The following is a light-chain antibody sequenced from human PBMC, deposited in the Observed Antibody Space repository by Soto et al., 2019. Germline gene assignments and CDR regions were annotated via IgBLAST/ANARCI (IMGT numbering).Light chain of an antibody. CDR2: EVT. J-gene: IGLJ1*01. CDR1: SIDVGGYNY. V-gene: IGLV2-14*01. CDR3: SSHTSSNTRV. Sequence: QSALTQPASVSGSPVQSITISCTGTSIDVGGYNYVSWYQQHPGKAPKLIIYEVTNRPSGISYRFSGSKSGNTASLTISGLQAEDEADYYCSSHTSSNTRVFGTGTKLTVL.